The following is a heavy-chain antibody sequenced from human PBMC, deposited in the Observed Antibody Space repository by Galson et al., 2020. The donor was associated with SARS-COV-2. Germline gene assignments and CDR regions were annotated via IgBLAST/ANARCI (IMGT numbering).Heavy chain of an antibody. J-gene: IGHJ4*02. CDR1: GFTLSGSA. Sequence: GGSLRLSCAASGFTLSGSALHWVRQAPGKGLEWVAIISYDGTTKYNSDSVKGRFTISRDISKNTLYLQMNSLRPEDTAVYFCARETDDYTCSYYDYWGQGTLVTVSS. CDR3: ARETDDYTCSYYDY. D-gene: IGHD3-10*01. CDR2: ISYDGTTK. V-gene: IGHV3-30*04.